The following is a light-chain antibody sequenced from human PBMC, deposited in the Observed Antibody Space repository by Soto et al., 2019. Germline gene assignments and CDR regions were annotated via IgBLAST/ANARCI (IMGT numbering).Light chain of an antibody. CDR1: QSVSSW. CDR2: DAS. V-gene: IGKV1-5*01. Sequence: DIQMTQSPPTLPAFVGDTVTITCRASQSVSSWLAWYEQKPGTAPNLLIYDASSLASGVPSRFSGSGSGTKFTRTIRSPQPDDFATYYCQQYISFPKTFGQGTKVE. CDR3: QQYISFPKT. J-gene: IGKJ1*01.